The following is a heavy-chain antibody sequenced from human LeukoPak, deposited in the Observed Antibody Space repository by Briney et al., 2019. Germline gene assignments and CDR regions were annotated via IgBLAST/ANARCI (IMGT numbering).Heavy chain of an antibody. V-gene: IGHV3-7*01. Sequence: GESLRLSCAASGFSFSGSWMNWVRQAPGKGLEWVANINPDGSQKRFVDSVMGRFTMSRDNAKNSLYLQMNSLRVEDTAVFYCAAWTDRGYNFWGQGTLITVSS. CDR1: GFSFSGSW. J-gene: IGHJ4*02. CDR3: AAWTDRGYNF. CDR2: INPDGSQK. D-gene: IGHD5-24*01.